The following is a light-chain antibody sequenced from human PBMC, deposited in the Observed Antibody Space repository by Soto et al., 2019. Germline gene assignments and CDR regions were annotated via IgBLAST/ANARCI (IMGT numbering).Light chain of an antibody. CDR1: SSDVGGYNY. CDR2: DVS. CDR3: SSYTSSSTVI. J-gene: IGLJ2*01. V-gene: IGLV2-14*01. Sequence: QSALTQPASVSGSPGQSITISCTGTSSDVGGYNYVSWYQQHPGKAPKLMIYDVSTRPSGVSYRFSGSKSGNTASLTISGLQAEDEAGYYCSSYTSSSTVIFGGGTKLTVL.